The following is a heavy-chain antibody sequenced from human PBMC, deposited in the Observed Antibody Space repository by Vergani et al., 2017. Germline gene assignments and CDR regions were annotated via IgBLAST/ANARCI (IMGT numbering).Heavy chain of an antibody. Sequence: EVQLLQSEGAVVQPGGSLRLSCVASGFTFSSHAMSWVRQGHGQGLEWVSSIKNTGDSTHYAASVKGRFTISRDNSKNTLYLQMNRLRVEDTAVYYCWRGSANYNWGQGTLVTVSS. CDR1: GFTFSSHA. CDR2: IKNTGDST. CDR3: WRGSANYN. V-gene: IGHV3-23*01. D-gene: IGHD4/OR15-4a*01. J-gene: IGHJ4*02.